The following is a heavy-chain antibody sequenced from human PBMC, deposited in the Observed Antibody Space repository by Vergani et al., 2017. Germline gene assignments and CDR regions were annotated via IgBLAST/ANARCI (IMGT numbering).Heavy chain of an antibody. CDR3: ARDRNNYCDSSGYSEFDY. CDR1: GFTLSSYW. J-gene: IGHJ4*02. V-gene: IGHV3-7*01. CDR2: IKQDGSEK. Sequence: EVQLVESGGGLVQPGGSLRLSCAASGFTLSSYWMSWVRQAPGKGLEWVANIKQDGSEKYYVDSVKGRFTISRDNAKNSLYLQMNSLRAEDTAVYYCARDRNNYCDSSGYSEFDYWGQGTLVTVSS. D-gene: IGHD3-22*01.